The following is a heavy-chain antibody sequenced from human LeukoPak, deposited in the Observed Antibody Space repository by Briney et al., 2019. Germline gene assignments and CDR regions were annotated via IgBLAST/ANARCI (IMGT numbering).Heavy chain of an antibody. CDR2: VSSSSIYI. Sequence: PGGSLRLSCEASGFTFSSYSMNWVRQAPGKGLEWVSSVSSSSIYIYYADSVKGRFTISRDNAKNSLYLQMNSLRAEDTAVYYCAREFWGYSSSSPGYYWGQGTLVTVSS. CDR3: AREFWGYSSSSPGYY. V-gene: IGHV3-21*01. D-gene: IGHD6-6*01. J-gene: IGHJ4*02. CDR1: GFTFSSYS.